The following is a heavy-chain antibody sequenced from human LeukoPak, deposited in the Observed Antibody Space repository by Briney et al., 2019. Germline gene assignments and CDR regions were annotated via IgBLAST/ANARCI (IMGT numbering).Heavy chain of an antibody. Sequence: SETLSLTCTVSGGSISSGGYYWSWLRQHPGTGLEWIGYIYYSGSTYYNPSLKSRVTISVDTSKNQFPLKLSSVTAADTAVYYCARDRSYTAMPGPDAFDIWGQGTMVTVSS. CDR1: GGSISSGGYY. CDR2: IYYSGST. V-gene: IGHV4-31*03. CDR3: ARDRSYTAMPGPDAFDI. D-gene: IGHD5-18*01. J-gene: IGHJ3*02.